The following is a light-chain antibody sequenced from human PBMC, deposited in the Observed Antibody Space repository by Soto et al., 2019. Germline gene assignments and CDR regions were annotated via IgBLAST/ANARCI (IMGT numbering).Light chain of an antibody. Sequence: DIQMTQPPSSLSASVGDRVAITCRASQSILNYLNWYQQEPGKAPKLLIYGASTLHSGVPSRFSGSGSGTDFTLTISSLHPEDFATYFCQQSYSTPWTFGQGTKVEIK. CDR1: QSILNY. CDR3: QQSYSTPWT. J-gene: IGKJ1*01. CDR2: GAS. V-gene: IGKV1-39*01.